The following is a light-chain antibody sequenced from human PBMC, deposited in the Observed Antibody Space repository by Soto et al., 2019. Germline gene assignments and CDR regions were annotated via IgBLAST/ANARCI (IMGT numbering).Light chain of an antibody. CDR1: SFNIGAAYA. CDR2: GNT. Sequence: VLTQPPSVSGAPGQRVTISCTGSSFNIGAAYAVHWYQQLPGTAPKLLIYGNTNRPSGVPDRFSGSKSGTSASLAITGLQAEDEADYYCQSYDSSLSVWVFGGGTKVTVL. V-gene: IGLV1-40*01. CDR3: QSYDSSLSVWV. J-gene: IGLJ3*02.